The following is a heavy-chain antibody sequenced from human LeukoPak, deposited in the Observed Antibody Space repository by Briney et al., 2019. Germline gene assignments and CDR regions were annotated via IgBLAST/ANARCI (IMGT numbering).Heavy chain of an antibody. D-gene: IGHD1-14*01. CDR2: INHSGST. Sequence: SETLSLTCAVYGGSFSGYYWSWIRQPPGKGLEWIGEINHSGSTNYDPSLKSRVTISVDTSKNQFSLKLSSVTAADTAVYYCARQVGVTGTTDYFDYWGQGTLVTVSS. CDR3: ARQVGVTGTTDYFDY. CDR1: GGSFSGYY. J-gene: IGHJ4*02. V-gene: IGHV4-34*01.